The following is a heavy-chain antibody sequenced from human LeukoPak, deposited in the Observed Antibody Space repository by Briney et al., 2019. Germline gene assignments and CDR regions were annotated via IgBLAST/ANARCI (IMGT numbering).Heavy chain of an antibody. CDR2: MYYSGST. CDR1: GGSISSGDYY. D-gene: IGHD3-22*01. Sequence: SETLSLTCTVSGGSISSGDYYWSWIRQPPGKGLEWIAYMYYSGSTYYKPSLKSRVTMSADTSKNQLSLKLSSVTAADTAVYYCARPYYYDSRIDPWGQGILVTVSS. J-gene: IGHJ5*02. V-gene: IGHV4-30-4*01. CDR3: ARPYYYDSRIDP.